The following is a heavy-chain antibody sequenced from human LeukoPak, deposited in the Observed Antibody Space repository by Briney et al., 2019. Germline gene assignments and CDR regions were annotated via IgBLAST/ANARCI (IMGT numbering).Heavy chain of an antibody. CDR1: GGSLSRYY. D-gene: IGHD3-22*01. J-gene: IGHJ4*02. CDR2: IFYTGST. V-gene: IGHV4-59*12. CDR3: AREFDYYDSSGPQGY. Sequence: SETLSLTCTVSGGSLSRYYWSWIRQPPGKGVEWSGYIFYTGSTNYNPSLKSRVTISVDTSKHQFSLKLSSVTAADTAVYYCAREFDYYDSSGPQGYWGQGTLVTVSS.